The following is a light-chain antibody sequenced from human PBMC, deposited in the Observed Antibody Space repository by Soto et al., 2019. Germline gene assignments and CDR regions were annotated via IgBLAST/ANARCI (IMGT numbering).Light chain of an antibody. V-gene: IGKV1-27*01. CDR2: AAS. J-gene: IGKJ4*01. CDR3: QKYNSAPLT. CDR1: QGIRKY. Sequence: DIQMTKSPSSLSASVGDRVTITCRASQGIRKYLAWYQQKPGKVPQILIYAASTLQSGVPPRCSGSGSGTAFTLTISSLQPEDVATYYCQKYNSAPLTFGGGTKVEIK.